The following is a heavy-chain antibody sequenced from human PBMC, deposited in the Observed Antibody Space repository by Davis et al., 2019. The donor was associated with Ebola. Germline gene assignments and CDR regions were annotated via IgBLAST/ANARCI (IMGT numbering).Heavy chain of an antibody. V-gene: IGHV3-66*01. Sequence: GESLKISCAASGFTVSSNYMSWVRQAPGKGLEWVSVIYSGGSTYYADSVKGRFTISRDNSKNTLYLQMNSLRAEDTAVYYCARGYDSLSDAFDIWGQGTMVTVSS. D-gene: IGHD3-22*01. CDR3: ARGYDSLSDAFDI. CDR2: IYSGGST. J-gene: IGHJ3*02. CDR1: GFTVSSNY.